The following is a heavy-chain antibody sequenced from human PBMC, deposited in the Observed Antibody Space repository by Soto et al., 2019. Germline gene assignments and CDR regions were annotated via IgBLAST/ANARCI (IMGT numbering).Heavy chain of an antibody. D-gene: IGHD3-9*01. Sequence: SETLSLTCTVSGGSISSYYWSWIRQPPGKGLEWIGYIYYSGSTNYNPSLKSRVTISVDTSKNQFSLKLSSVTAADTAVYYCARDPGEYYDILTGYYTPDYAFDIWGQGTMVTVSS. J-gene: IGHJ3*02. CDR2: IYYSGST. CDR3: ARDPGEYYDILTGYYTPDYAFDI. V-gene: IGHV4-59*01. CDR1: GGSISSYY.